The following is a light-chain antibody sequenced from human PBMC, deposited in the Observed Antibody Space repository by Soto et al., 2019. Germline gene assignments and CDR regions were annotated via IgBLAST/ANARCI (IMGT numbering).Light chain of an antibody. Sequence: EIVLTQSPGTLSLSPGERATLSCRASQSVSSSYLAWYQQKPGQAPRLLIYGASSRATGIPDRFSGSVSGTDFTLTISRLEPEDFAVYYGQQYGSSHTWTFGQVTKVDIK. CDR1: QSVSSSY. J-gene: IGKJ1*01. CDR3: QQYGSSHTWT. V-gene: IGKV3-20*01. CDR2: GAS.